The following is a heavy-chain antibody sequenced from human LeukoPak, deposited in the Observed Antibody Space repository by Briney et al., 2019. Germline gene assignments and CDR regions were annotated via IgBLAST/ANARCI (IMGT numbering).Heavy chain of an antibody. J-gene: IGHJ4*02. D-gene: IGHD3-22*01. CDR1: GGSFSGYY. Sequence: SETLSLXCAVYGGSFSGYYWRWIRQPPGKGLEWIGEINHSGSTNYNPSLKSRVTISVDTSKNQFSLKLSSVTAADAAVYYCARGLGYYYDSSGADRLDYWGQGTLVTVSS. V-gene: IGHV4-34*01. CDR3: ARGLGYYYDSSGADRLDY. CDR2: INHSGST.